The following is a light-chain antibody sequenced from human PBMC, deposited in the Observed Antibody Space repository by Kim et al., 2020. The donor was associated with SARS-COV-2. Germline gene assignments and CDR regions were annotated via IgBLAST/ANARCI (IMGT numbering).Light chain of an antibody. CDR1: SSDVGGYNY. Sequence: SIPLSCPGTSSDVGGYNYVSWYQQHPGKAPKLMIYDVSNRPSGVSNRFSGSKSGNTASLTISGLQAEDEADYYCSSYTSSSTLPYVFGTGTKVTVL. CDR3: SSYTSSSTLPYV. J-gene: IGLJ1*01. V-gene: IGLV2-14*03. CDR2: DVS.